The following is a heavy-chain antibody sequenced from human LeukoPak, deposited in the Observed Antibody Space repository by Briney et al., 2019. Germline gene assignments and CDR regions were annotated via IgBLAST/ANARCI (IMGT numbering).Heavy chain of an antibody. V-gene: IGHV3-64D*09. CDR1: GFTFSDYA. Sequence: GGSLRLSCSASGFTFSDYAIHWVRQAPGKGLEYVSAISSNGGSTYYADSVKGRFTISRDNSKNTLYLQMSSLRAEDTAVYYCARASFWFDYSGYYFDFWGQGTLVTVSS. D-gene: IGHD2-15*01. CDR3: ARASFWFDYSGYYFDF. J-gene: IGHJ4*02. CDR2: ISSNGGST.